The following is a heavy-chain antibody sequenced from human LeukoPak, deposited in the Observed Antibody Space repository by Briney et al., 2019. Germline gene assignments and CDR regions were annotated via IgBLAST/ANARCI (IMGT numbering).Heavy chain of an antibody. CDR1: GFTFEINT. D-gene: IGHD2-15*01. Sequence: GGSLRLSCAASGFTFEINTMNWVCQAPGKGLEWVSSITSTSHLYYADSVRGRFTVSRDNAKNSLYLQMNSLRAEDTAVYYCAIYCSGGSCFRNWGQGTLVTVSS. J-gene: IGHJ4*02. CDR3: AIYCSGGSCFRN. V-gene: IGHV3-21*04. CDR2: ITSTSHL.